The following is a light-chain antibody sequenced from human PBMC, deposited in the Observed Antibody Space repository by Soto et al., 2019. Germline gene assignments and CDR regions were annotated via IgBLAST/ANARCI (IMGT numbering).Light chain of an antibody. CDR1: QSVSSS. Sequence: EIVLTQSPGTLSLSPGERATLSCRASQSVSSSLAWYQQKPGQAPRLLIYGASNRAAGIPDRFGGSGSGTDFTLTIKRLEPEDFAVYYCQRYGRPPSTFGQGANLEIK. CDR2: GAS. CDR3: QRYGRPPST. V-gene: IGKV3-20*01. J-gene: IGKJ2*01.